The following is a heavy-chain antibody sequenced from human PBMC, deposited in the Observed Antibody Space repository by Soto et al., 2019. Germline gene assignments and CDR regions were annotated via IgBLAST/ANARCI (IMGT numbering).Heavy chain of an antibody. J-gene: IGHJ2*01. CDR3: AKEPVGPDWSFDL. CDR2: ISGSGIST. Sequence: DVPLLESGGGLVQPGGSLRLSCAASGFTFRSYAMSWVRQAPGKGLEWVSGISGSGISTHYADSVKGRFTVSRDNSKNTLYLQMNSLRAEDTAVYNCAKEPVGPDWSFDLWGRGTLVTVSS. CDR1: GFTFRSYA. V-gene: IGHV3-23*01.